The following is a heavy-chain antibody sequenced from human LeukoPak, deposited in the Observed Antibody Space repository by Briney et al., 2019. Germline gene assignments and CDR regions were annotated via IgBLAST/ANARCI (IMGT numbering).Heavy chain of an antibody. V-gene: IGHV1-46*01. CDR2: INPGGGTT. Sequence: ASVKVSCKASGYTFTSYSLSWVRQAPGQGLEWVGTINPGGGTTNYAQKFQGRITMTRDTSTTTVYMELSSLRSEDTAVYYCAKDMARPGWEILVGDYYYGMDVWGQGTTVTVSS. J-gene: IGHJ6*02. CDR3: AKDMARPGWEILVGDYYYGMDV. CDR1: GYTFTSYS. D-gene: IGHD1-26*01.